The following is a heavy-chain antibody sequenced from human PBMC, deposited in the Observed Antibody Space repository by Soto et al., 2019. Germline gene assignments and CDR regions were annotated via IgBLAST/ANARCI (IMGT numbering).Heavy chain of an antibody. J-gene: IGHJ1*01. CDR1: GYTFTSYD. CDR2: MNPNSGNT. CDR3: ARGGGGNIVVVVAATFHFQH. Sequence: ASLKVSCKASGYTFTSYDINWVRQATGQGLEWMGWMNPNSGNTGYAQKFQGRVTMTRNTSISTAYMELSSLRSEDTAVYYCARGGGGNIVVVVAATFHFQHWGQGTLVTVSS. V-gene: IGHV1-8*01. D-gene: IGHD2-15*01.